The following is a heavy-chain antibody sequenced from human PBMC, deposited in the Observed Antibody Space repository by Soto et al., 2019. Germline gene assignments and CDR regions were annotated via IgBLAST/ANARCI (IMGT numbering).Heavy chain of an antibody. CDR3: ARGDSFPVRVNWFDP. J-gene: IGHJ5*02. V-gene: IGHV4-30-4*01. D-gene: IGHD3-9*01. Sequence: SETLSLTCTVSGGSISSGDYYWSWIRQPPGKGLEWIGYIYYSGSTYYNPSLKSRVTISVDTSKNQFSLKLSSVTAADTAVYYCARGDSFPVRVNWFDPWGQGTLVTVSS. CDR2: IYYSGST. CDR1: GGSISSGDYY.